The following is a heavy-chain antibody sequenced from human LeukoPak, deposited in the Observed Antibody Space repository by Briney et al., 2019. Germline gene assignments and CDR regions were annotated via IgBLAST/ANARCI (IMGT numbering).Heavy chain of an antibody. CDR3: ATHRPIPARTSYYIDV. CDR1: GGSISSGVYY. J-gene: IGHJ6*03. CDR2: IYYSGTT. D-gene: IGHD6-6*01. V-gene: IGHV4-39*01. Sequence: SETLSLTCTVSGGSISSGVYYWGWIRQPPGKGLEWIGSIYYSGTTYYNPSLKSRVTISVDTSKNQFSLRLSSVTAADTAVYYCATHRPIPARTSYYIDVWGKGTTVTVSS.